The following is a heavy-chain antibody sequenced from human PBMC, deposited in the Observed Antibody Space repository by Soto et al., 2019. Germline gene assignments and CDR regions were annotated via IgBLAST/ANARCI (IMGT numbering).Heavy chain of an antibody. Sequence: PGGCVRLCGAACGFTVSDCGMXWVRQAPGKGLEWVSSIGGSGTNTYHADSVKGRFTISRDNSKNTLYLQMNSLRAEDTAVYYCAKLLASSGSTDWGQGTLVTVSS. V-gene: IGHV3-23*01. CDR1: GFTVSDCG. J-gene: IGHJ4*02. D-gene: IGHD6-19*01. CDR3: AKLLASSGSTD. CDR2: IGGSGTNT.